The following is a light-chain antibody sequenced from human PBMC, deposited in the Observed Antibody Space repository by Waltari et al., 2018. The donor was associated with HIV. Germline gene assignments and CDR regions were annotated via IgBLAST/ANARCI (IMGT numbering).Light chain of an antibody. J-gene: IGLJ3*02. Sequence: QSALPQPASVSGSPGQSITMSCTGTSSDVRYNNYVSWYQQHPGKAPKLIIYEVTYRPSGVSDRFSGSKSGDTASLTISGLQAEDEADYYCSSYTNITTRLFGGGTRLTVL. CDR1: SSDVRYNNY. CDR2: EVT. CDR3: SSYTNITTRL. V-gene: IGLV2-14*01.